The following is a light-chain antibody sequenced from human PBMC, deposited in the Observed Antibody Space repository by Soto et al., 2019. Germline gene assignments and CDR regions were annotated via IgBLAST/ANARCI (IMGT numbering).Light chain of an antibody. CDR1: SSDVGGYNY. V-gene: IGLV2-14*01. J-gene: IGLJ1*01. CDR2: DVS. CDR3: SSYTSSSPRV. Sequence: QSVLTQPASVSGSPGQSITISCTGTSSDVGGYNYVSWYQQHPGKAPKLMIYDVSNRPSGVSNRFSGSKSGNTASLTISGLQAEYEADYYCSSYTSSSPRVFGNGTKVTVL.